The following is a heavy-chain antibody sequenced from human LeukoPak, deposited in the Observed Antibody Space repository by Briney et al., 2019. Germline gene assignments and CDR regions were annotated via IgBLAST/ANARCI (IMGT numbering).Heavy chain of an antibody. Sequence: GGSLRLSCAASGFTFSSYGMHWVRQAPGKGLEWVAVIWYDGSNKYYADSVKGRFTISRDNSKNTLYLQMNSLRAEDTAVYYCARGADYYYGSGSFHYWGQGTLVTVSS. CDR2: IWYDGSNK. J-gene: IGHJ4*02. CDR3: ARGADYYYGSGSFHY. V-gene: IGHV3-33*01. D-gene: IGHD3-10*01. CDR1: GFTFSSYG.